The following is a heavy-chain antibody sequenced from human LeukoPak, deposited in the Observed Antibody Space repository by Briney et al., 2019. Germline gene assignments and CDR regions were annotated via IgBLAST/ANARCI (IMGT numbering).Heavy chain of an antibody. D-gene: IGHD4-17*01. Sequence: SETLSLTCTVSGGSISSYYWSWIRQSPGKGLEWIGYIYYSGSTNYNPSLKSRVTISVDTSKNQFSLKLSSVTAADTAVYYCARDYPTVTTGGNWFDPWGQGTLVTVSS. V-gene: IGHV4-59*01. CDR3: ARDYPTVTTGGNWFDP. J-gene: IGHJ5*02. CDR2: IYYSGST. CDR1: GGSISSYY.